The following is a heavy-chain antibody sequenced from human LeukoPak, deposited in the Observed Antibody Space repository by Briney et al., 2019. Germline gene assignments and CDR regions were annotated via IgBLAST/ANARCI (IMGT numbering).Heavy chain of an antibody. CDR1: GFTFTSSA. J-gene: IGHJ4*02. Sequence: PGTSVKVSCKASGFTFTSSAMQWVRQARGQRLEWIGWIVVGSGNTNYAQKFQERVTITRDMSTSTAYMELSSLRSEDTAVYYCAADPGGGITGTTGFDYWGQGTLVTVSS. D-gene: IGHD1-7*01. V-gene: IGHV1-58*02. CDR2: IVVGSGNT. CDR3: AADPGGGITGTTGFDY.